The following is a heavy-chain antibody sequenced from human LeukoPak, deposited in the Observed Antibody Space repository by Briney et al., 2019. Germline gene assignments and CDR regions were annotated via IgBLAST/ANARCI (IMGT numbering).Heavy chain of an antibody. J-gene: IGHJ4*02. D-gene: IGHD5-12*01. CDR1: GYTFTSYD. V-gene: IGHV1-8*01. CDR3: ARRHLSGYASDY. CDR2: MNPNSGNT. Sequence: ASVKVSCKASGYTFTSYDINWVRQATGQGLEWMGWMNPNSGNTGYAQKFQGRVTMTTDTSTSTAYMELRSLRSDDTAVYYCARRHLSGYASDYWGQGTLVTVSS.